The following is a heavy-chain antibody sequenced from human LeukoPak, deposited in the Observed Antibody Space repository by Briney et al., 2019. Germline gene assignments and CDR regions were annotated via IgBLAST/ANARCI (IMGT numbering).Heavy chain of an antibody. CDR1: GYTFTSYG. D-gene: IGHD2-8*01. CDR2: ISAYNGNT. J-gene: IGHJ4*02. V-gene: IGHV1-18*01. CDR3: ARDRYCTNGVCYTADY. Sequence: ASVKVSCKASGYTFTSYGISWVRQAPGQGLEWMGWISAYNGNTNYAQKLQGRVTMTTDTSTSTAYMELGSLRSDDTAVYYCARDRYCTNGVCYTADYWGQGTLVTVSS.